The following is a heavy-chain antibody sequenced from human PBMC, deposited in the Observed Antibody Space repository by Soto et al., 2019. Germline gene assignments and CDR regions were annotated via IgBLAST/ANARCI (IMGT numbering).Heavy chain of an antibody. CDR3: ARRPQSSSWYGGGDY. Sequence: LKISCKGSGYSFTSYWIGWVRQMPGKGLEWRGIIYPGDSDTRYSPSFQGQVTISADKSISTAYLQWSSLKASDTAMYYCARRPQSSSWYGGGDYWGQGTLVTVSS. V-gene: IGHV5-51*01. D-gene: IGHD6-13*01. J-gene: IGHJ4*02. CDR1: GYSFTSYW. CDR2: IYPGDSDT.